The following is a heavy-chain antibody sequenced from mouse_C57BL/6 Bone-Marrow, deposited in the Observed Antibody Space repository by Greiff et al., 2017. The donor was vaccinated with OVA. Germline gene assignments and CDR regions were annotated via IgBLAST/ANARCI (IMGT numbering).Heavy chain of an antibody. CDR3: AREYSFAY. Sequence: EVKLQESGPGLVKPSQSLSLTCSVTGYSITSGYYWNWIRQFPGNKLEWMGYISYDGSNNYNPSLKNRISITRDTSKNQFFLKLNSVTTEDTATYYCAREYSFAYWGQGTLVTVSA. CDR2: ISYDGSN. CDR1: GYSITSGYY. J-gene: IGHJ3*01. V-gene: IGHV3-6*01.